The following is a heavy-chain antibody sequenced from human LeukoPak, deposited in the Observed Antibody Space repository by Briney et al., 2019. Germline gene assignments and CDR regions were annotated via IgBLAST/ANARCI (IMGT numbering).Heavy chain of an antibody. CDR1: GYMFAGYY. V-gene: IGHV1-2*02. D-gene: IGHD6-19*01. CDR3: ARVGGSSGWEGQFDY. Sequence: ASVKVSCKASGYMFAGYYVHWVRQAPGQGLEWIGWINPNSGDTNYAQKFQGRVTMTRDRSISTAYMDLNSLRSDDTAVFYCARVGGSSGWEGQFDYWGQGTLVTVSS. CDR2: INPNSGDT. J-gene: IGHJ4*02.